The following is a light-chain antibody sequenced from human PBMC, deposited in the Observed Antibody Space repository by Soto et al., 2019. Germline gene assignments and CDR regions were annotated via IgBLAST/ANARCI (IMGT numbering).Light chain of an antibody. Sequence: DIQMTQSPSSLSASVGDRVTITCRASQSISSYLNWYQQKPGKAPKLLIYPASSLQSGVPSRFSGSGSGTDFTLTISNLQPEDFATYYSQQSYSTPLTFGPGTKVDIK. J-gene: IGKJ3*01. CDR3: QQSYSTPLT. CDR2: PAS. CDR1: QSISSY. V-gene: IGKV1-39*01.